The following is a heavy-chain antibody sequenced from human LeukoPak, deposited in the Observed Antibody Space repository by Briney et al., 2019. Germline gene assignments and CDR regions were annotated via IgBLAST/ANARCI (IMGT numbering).Heavy chain of an antibody. CDR3: ARLITMVRGRHYYFDY. D-gene: IGHD3-10*01. Sequence: PSETLSLTCTVSGGSISSSSYYWGWIRQPPGKGLEWIGSIYYSGSTYYNPSLKSRVTISVDTSKNQFSLKLSSVTAAGTAVYYCARLITMVRGRHYYFDYWGQGTLVTVSS. CDR1: GGSISSSSYY. V-gene: IGHV4-39*01. CDR2: IYYSGST. J-gene: IGHJ4*02.